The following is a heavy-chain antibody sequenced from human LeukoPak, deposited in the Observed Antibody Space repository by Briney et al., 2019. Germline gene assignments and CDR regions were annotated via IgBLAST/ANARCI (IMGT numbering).Heavy chain of an antibody. J-gene: IGHJ4*02. V-gene: IGHV3-49*04. CDR1: GFTFGDYA. CDR3: TRVRSGNDFDY. CDR2: IRSKAYGGTT. Sequence: GGSLRLSCTASGFTFGDYAMSWVRQAPGKGLEWVGFIRSKAYGGTTQYAASVKGRFTISRDDSKSIAYLQMSSLKTEDTAVYYCTRVRSGNDFDYWGQGTLVTVSS. D-gene: IGHD3-10*01.